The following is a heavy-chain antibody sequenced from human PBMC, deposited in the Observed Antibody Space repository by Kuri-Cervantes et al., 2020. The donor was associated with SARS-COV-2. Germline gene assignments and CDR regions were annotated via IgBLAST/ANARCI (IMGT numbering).Heavy chain of an antibody. CDR1: GFPVASNY. V-gene: IGHV3-66*01. CDR3: ARDLICSTCDTPDYYGMDV. D-gene: IGHD2-15*01. J-gene: IGHJ6*02. Sequence: LTCAASGFPVASNYINWVRQAPEKGLEWVSSIYSGGSTHYAESLKGRFTISRDTSKNTVYLQMNSLRGEDTGVYYCARDLICSTCDTPDYYGMDVWGQGTTVTVSS. CDR2: IYSGGST.